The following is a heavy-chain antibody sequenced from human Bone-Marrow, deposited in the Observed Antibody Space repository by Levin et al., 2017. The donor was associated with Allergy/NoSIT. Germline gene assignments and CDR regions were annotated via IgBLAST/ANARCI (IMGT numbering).Heavy chain of an antibody. CDR3: ARDRGDCSSTSCVSFDY. V-gene: IGHV3-74*01. D-gene: IGHD2-2*01. CDR1: GFTFSSYW. CDR2: INSDGSST. J-gene: IGHJ4*02. Sequence: PGGSLRLSCAASGFTFSSYWMHWVRQAPGKGLVWVSRINSDGSSTSYADSVKGRFTISRDNAKNTLYLQMNSLRAEDTAVYYCARDRGDCSSTSCVSFDYWGQGTLVTVSS.